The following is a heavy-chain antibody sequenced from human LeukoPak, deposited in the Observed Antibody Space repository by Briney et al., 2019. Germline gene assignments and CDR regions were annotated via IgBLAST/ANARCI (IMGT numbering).Heavy chain of an antibody. CDR2: VSHRGAT. V-gene: IGHV4-59*01. J-gene: IGHJ6*02. D-gene: IGHD1-26*01. CDR1: GASINAIF. CDR3: ARDRRGSFYTFDL. Sequence: SETLSLTCSVSGASINAIFWNWVRQTPEKGLEWIGYVSHRGATTSNPTLKSRVSITIDTSKSQISLTMTSVTAADSALYYCARDRRGSFYTFDLWGPGTTVSVS.